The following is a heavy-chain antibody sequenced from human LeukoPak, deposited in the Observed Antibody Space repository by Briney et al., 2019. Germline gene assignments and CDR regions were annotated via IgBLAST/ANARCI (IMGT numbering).Heavy chain of an antibody. J-gene: IGHJ6*04. CDR1: GFTFSSYS. CDR2: ISSSSSYI. CDR3: ATDGPDYYGSGSYYNYYYYYGMDV. V-gene: IGHV3-21*01. D-gene: IGHD3-10*01. Sequence: PGGSLRLSCAASGFTFSSYSMNWVRQAPGKGLEWVSSISSSSSYIYYADSVKGRFTISRDNAKNSLYLQMNSLRAEDTAVYYCATDGPDYYGSGSYYNYYYYYGMDVWGKGTTVTVSS.